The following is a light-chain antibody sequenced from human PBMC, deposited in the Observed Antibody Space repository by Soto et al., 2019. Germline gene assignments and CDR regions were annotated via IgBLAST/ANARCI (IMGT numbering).Light chain of an antibody. Sequence: IHVTMSSSTLSGSVHDRVLITCRASQSIGSWLAWYQQQPGKVPKLLIYTASTLQSGVPSRFSGSGSGAEFTLTISSLQPEDFATYYCQQYNTYPWTFGQGTKVDIK. CDR2: TAS. V-gene: IGKV1-5*03. CDR3: QQYNTYPWT. J-gene: IGKJ1*01. CDR1: QSIGSW.